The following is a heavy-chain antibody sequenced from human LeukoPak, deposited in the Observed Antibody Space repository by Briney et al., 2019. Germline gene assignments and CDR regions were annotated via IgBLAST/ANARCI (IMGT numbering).Heavy chain of an antibody. CDR2: IKRKTDGGTT. CDR3: TTEAYTTSPSPLNYFDF. D-gene: IGHD6-6*01. V-gene: IGHV3-15*07. CDR1: GFTFSNVW. J-gene: IGHJ4*02. Sequence: GGSLRLSCAASGFTFSNVWMNWVRQAPGKGLEWVGRIKRKTDGGTTDYAPPVKGRFAMSRDDSRNKLYLQMNSLKTEDTAVYYRTTEAYTTSPSPLNYFDFWGQGTLVTASS.